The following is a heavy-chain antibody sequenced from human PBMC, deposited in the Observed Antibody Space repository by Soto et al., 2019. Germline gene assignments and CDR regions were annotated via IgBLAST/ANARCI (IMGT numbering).Heavy chain of an antibody. CDR1: GYSISSGYY. CDR2: IYHSGST. CDR3: ARVGSYGYLKSPDWFDP. V-gene: IGHV4-38-2*01. Sequence: PSETLSLTCAVSGYSISSGYYWGWIRQPPGKGLEWIVSIYHSGSTYYNPSLKSRVTISVDTSKNQFSLKLSSVTAADTAVYYCARVGSYGYLKSPDWFDPWGQGILVTVSS. J-gene: IGHJ5*02. D-gene: IGHD5-18*01.